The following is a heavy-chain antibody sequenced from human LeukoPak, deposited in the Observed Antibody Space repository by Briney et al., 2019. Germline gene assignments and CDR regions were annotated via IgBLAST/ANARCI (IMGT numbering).Heavy chain of an antibody. V-gene: IGHV1-8*01. Sequence: ASVKVSCKASGYTFTSYDINWVRRATGQGLEWMGWMNPNSGNTGYAQKFQGRVTMTRNTSISTAYMELSSLRSEDTAVYYCATYYYGSGSYYESFDYWGQGTLVTVSS. CDR3: ATYYYGSGSYYESFDY. CDR2: MNPNSGNT. D-gene: IGHD3-10*01. CDR1: GYTFTSYD. J-gene: IGHJ4*02.